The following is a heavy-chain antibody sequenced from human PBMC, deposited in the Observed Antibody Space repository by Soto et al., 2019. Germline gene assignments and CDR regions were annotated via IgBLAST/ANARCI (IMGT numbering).Heavy chain of an antibody. CDR1: GGSISSDY. J-gene: IGHJ6*02. CDR2: VYYSGNS. CDR3: ARDLPGFLEWYGMDV. Sequence: SETLSLTCTVSGGSISSDYWSWIRQPPGKGLEWIGYVYYSGNSYLKPSLRSRVTISVDTSKNQFSLKLSSVTAADTAVYYCARDLPGFLEWYGMDVWGQGTTVTVSS. D-gene: IGHD3-3*01. V-gene: IGHV4-59*01.